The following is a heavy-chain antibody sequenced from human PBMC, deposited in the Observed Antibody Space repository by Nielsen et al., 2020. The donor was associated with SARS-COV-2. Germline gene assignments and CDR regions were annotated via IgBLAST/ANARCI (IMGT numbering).Heavy chain of an antibody. J-gene: IGHJ4*02. V-gene: IGHV4-59*01. CDR1: GGSISSYY. CDR2: IYYSGST. CDR3: ARFEYSSSSGWVILVDY. Sequence: SETLSLTCTVSGGSISSYYWSWIRQPPGKGLEWIGYIYYSGSTNYNPSLKSRVTISVDTSKNQFSLKLSSVTAADTAVYYCARFEYSSSSGWVILVDYWGQGTLVTVSS. D-gene: IGHD6-6*01.